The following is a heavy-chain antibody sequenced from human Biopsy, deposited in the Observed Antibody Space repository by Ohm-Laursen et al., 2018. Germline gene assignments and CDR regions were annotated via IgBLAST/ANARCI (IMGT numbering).Heavy chain of an antibody. V-gene: IGHV4-31*01. CDR3: ARRPYGGTRYWYFDL. CDR2: IYYSGTT. CDR1: GGSVSSGGFY. Sequence: TLSLTCAVSGGSVSSGGFYWSWIRQHPGKGLEWIGCIYYSGTTYYNPSLKSLVTISVDTSKNQFSLKLNSVTAADTAVYYCARRPYGGTRYWYFDLWGRGTLVTVSS. D-gene: IGHD4-23*01. J-gene: IGHJ2*01.